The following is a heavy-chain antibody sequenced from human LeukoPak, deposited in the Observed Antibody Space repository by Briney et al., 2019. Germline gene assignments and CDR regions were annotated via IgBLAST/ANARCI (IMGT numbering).Heavy chain of an antibody. D-gene: IGHD3-22*01. J-gene: IGHJ5*02. CDR1: GFTFSSYA. CDR3: AKDGSMPRIYYDSSGYHNWFDP. CDR2: ISGSGGST. Sequence: GGSLRLSCAASGFTFSSYAMSWVRQAPGKGLEWVSAISGSGGSTYYADSVKGRFTISRDNSKNTLYLQMNSLRAEDTAVYYCAKDGSMPRIYYDSSGYHNWFDPWGQGTLVTVSS. V-gene: IGHV3-23*01.